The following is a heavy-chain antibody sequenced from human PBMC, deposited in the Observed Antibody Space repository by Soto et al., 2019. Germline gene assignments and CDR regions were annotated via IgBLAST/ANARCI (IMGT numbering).Heavy chain of an antibody. J-gene: IGHJ6*02. V-gene: IGHV5-51*01. D-gene: IGHD1-26*01. CDR1: GYSFTSYW. CDR3: ARGAWEILSYYYYGMDV. Sequence: GESLKISCKGSGYSFTSYWIGWVRQMPGKGLEWMGIIYPGDSDTRYSPSFQGQVTISADKSISTAYLQWSSLKASDTAMYYCARGAWEILSYYYYGMDVWGQGTTVTVSS. CDR2: IYPGDSDT.